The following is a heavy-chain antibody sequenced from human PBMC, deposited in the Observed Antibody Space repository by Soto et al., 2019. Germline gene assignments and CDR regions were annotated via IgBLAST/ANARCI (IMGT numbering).Heavy chain of an antibody. J-gene: IGHJ4*02. Sequence: QVQLVESGGGVVQPGRSLRLSCAASGFTFSSYAMHWVRQAPGKGLEWVAVISYDGSNKYYADSVKGRFTISRDNSKNTLYLQMNSLRAEDTAVYYCARGGIVGAHGTRQHFYYWGQGTLVTVSS. V-gene: IGHV3-30-3*01. D-gene: IGHD1-26*01. CDR2: ISYDGSNK. CDR3: ARGGIVGAHGTRQHFYY. CDR1: GFTFSSYA.